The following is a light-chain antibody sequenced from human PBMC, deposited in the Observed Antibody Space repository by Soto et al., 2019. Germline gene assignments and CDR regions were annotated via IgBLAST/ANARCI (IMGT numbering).Light chain of an antibody. V-gene: IGKV3-15*01. J-gene: IGKJ1*01. CDR3: QQYNNWPWT. CDR1: QSISDT. Sequence: IVMTQSPATLSVSPGGRATLSCRASQSISDTLAWYQQKPGQAPRLLIYGASTRAPGFPARFSGSGSGTEFTLTISSLQSEDFAVYYCQQYNNWPWTFGQGTQLDIK. CDR2: GAS.